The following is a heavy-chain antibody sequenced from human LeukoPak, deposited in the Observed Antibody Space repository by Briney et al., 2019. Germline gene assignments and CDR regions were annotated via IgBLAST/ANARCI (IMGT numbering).Heavy chain of an antibody. CDR3: TRRLGYCSSTSCYLDYYYGMDV. D-gene: IGHD2-2*01. Sequence: GGSLRPSCTASGFTFGDYAMSWVRQAPGKGLEWVGFIRSKAYGGTTEYAASVKGRFTISRDDSKSIAYLQMNSLKTEDTAVYYCTRRLGYCSSTSCYLDYYYGMDVWGQGTTVTVSS. CDR2: IRSKAYGGTT. J-gene: IGHJ6*02. V-gene: IGHV3-49*04. CDR1: GFTFGDYA.